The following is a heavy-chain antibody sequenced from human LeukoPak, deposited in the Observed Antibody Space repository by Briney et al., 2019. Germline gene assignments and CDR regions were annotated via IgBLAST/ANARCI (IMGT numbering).Heavy chain of an antibody. CDR2: LNHSGGT. D-gene: IGHD5-18*01. J-gene: IGHJ1*01. V-gene: IGHV4-34*01. CDR3: TRRAYTYDSYF. CDR1: YVPFNVYY. Sequence: SETLSLTCAVYYVPFNVYYWIYIRQSPAKALEWIGELNHSGGTMYHPSLKSRVTMSVDTSKSQFSLELTSVTAADTAVYYCTRRAYTYDSYF.